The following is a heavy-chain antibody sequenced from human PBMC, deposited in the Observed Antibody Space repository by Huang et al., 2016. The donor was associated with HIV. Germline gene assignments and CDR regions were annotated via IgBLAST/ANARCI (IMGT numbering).Heavy chain of an antibody. CDR2: INSDGSST. V-gene: IGHV3-74*01. D-gene: IGHD1-7*01. J-gene: IGHJ4*02. CDR1: GFTLSRYW. Sequence: EVQLVESGGGLVQPGGSLRLSCAASGFTLSRYWMHWVRQATGKGLGWVSRINSDGSSTSYADSVKGRFTISRDNAKNTLYLQMNSLRAEDTAVYYCASLGLDWNSGGWGQGTLVTVSS. CDR3: ASLGLDWNSGG.